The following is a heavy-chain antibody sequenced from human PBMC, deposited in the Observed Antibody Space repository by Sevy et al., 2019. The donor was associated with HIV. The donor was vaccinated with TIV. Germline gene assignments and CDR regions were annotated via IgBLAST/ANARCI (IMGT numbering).Heavy chain of an antibody. CDR2: ISWNSGSI. CDR3: AKVLSRGSRQNAFDI. J-gene: IGHJ3*02. D-gene: IGHD3-10*01. CDR1: GFTFDDYA. Sequence: GGSLRLSCAASGFTFDDYAMHWVRQAPGKGLEWVSGISWNSGSIGYADSVKGRFTIYRDKAMNSLYLQMNSLRAEDTAFYDCAKVLSRGSRQNAFDISGQGTMVTVSS. V-gene: IGHV3-9*01.